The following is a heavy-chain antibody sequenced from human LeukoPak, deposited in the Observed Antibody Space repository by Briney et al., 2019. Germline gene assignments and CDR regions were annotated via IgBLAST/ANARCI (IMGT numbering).Heavy chain of an antibody. D-gene: IGHD3-3*01. Sequence: PSETLSLTCTVSGYSISSGYYWGWIRQPPGKGLEWIGSIYHSGSTYYNPSLKSRVTILVDTSKNQFSLKLSSVTAADTAVYYCARAQPTYYDFWSGYNAHLDYWGQGTLVTVSS. J-gene: IGHJ4*02. CDR1: GYSISSGYY. CDR3: ARAQPTYYDFWSGYNAHLDY. V-gene: IGHV4-38-2*02. CDR2: IYHSGST.